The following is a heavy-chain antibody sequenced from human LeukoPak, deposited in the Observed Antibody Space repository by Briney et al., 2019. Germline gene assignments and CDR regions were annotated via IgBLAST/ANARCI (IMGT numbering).Heavy chain of an antibody. V-gene: IGHV3-33*06. D-gene: IGHD6-6*01. CDR2: IWYDGNKK. CDR3: AKDWMKYTLDY. CDR1: GSTFSSYG. Sequence: GRSLRLSCAASGSTFSSYGMHWVRQAPGKGLEWVAVIWYDGNKKYYADSVKGRFTISRDNSKNTLYLQMNSLRAEDTAVYYCAKDWMKYTLDYWGQGSLVTVSS. J-gene: IGHJ4*02.